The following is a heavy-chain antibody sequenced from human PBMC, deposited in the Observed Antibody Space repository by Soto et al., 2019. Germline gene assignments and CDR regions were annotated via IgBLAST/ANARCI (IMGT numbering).Heavy chain of an antibody. CDR1: CGSISNYY. D-gene: IGHD3-9*01. CDR3: VRDYLLTGFDP. J-gene: IGHJ5*02. V-gene: IGHV4-59*01. Sequence: SETLSVTCTVSCGSISNYYWTWVRQPPGKGLEWIGYVYYSGSTNYNPSLESRVTISIDASKNQYSLKMKSVTAADTAVYYCVRDYLLTGFDPWGQGALVTVSS. CDR2: VYYSGST.